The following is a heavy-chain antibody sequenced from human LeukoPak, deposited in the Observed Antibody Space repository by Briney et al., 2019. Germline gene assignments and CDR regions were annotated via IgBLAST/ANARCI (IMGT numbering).Heavy chain of an antibody. V-gene: IGHV3-30-3*01. CDR2: ISYDGSNK. CDR1: GFTFSSYA. D-gene: IGHD4-23*01. CDR3: ASLGSGGNSGWFDP. J-gene: IGHJ5*02. Sequence: GGSLRLSCAASGFTFSSYAMHWVRQAPGKGLEWVAVISYDGSNKYYADSVKGRFTISRDNSKNTLYLQMNSLRAEDTAVYYCASLGSGGNSGWFDPWGQGTLVTVSS.